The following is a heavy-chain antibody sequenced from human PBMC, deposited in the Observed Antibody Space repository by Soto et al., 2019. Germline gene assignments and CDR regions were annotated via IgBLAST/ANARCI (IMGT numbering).Heavy chain of an antibody. D-gene: IGHD3-10*01. Sequence: EVQLVESGGGLVKPGGSLRLSCAASGFNIKTYSMNWIRQAPGKGLEWVSAISSSGSHIYYADAVKGRFTISRDNANNAVFLQMNSLKAEDPGVYYCTRDEAARSSWHDYWGQGTLVTVSS. CDR2: ISSSGSHI. J-gene: IGHJ4*02. CDR3: TRDEAARSSWHDY. V-gene: IGHV3-21*03. CDR1: GFNIKTYS.